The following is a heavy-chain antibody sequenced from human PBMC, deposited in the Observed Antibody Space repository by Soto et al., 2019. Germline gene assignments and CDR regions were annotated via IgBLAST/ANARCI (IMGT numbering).Heavy chain of an antibody. V-gene: IGHV4-59*08. CDR3: ARHASIAVAGFWYFDI. D-gene: IGHD6-19*01. CDR2: ISYSGST. CDR1: GGSMESYF. Sequence: QVQLQESGPGLVKPSETLSLTCTVSGGSMESYFWSWIRQPPGKGLEWIGYISYSGSTNYNPSVMSRVTISVDTSKSPFSPTPSSVTAADTAVYYCARHASIAVAGFWYFDIWGRGTLVSVSS. J-gene: IGHJ2*01.